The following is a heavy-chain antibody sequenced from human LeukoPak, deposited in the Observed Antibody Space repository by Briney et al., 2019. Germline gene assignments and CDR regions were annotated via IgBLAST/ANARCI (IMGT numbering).Heavy chain of an antibody. D-gene: IGHD2-21*02. CDR2: IIPIFGTA. J-gene: IGHJ4*02. CDR3: ARDRLRETETYFDY. Sequence: GASVKVSCKASGGTFSSYAISWVRQAPGQGLEWMGGIIPIFGTANYAQKFQGRVTITADESTSTAYMELSSLRSEDTAVYYCARDRLRETETYFDYWGQGTLVTVSS. CDR1: GGTFSSYA. V-gene: IGHV1-69*13.